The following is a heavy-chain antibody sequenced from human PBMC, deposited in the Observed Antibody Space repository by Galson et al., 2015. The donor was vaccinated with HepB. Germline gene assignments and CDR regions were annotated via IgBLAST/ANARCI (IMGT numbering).Heavy chain of an antibody. J-gene: IGHJ6*02. D-gene: IGHD3-9*01. V-gene: IGHV3-48*01. CDR2: ISSSSSTI. CDR3: AKQPYDILTGYYRYGMDV. CDR1: GFTFSNAW. Sequence: SLRLSCAASGFTFSNAWMSWVRQAPGKGLEWVSYISSSSSTIYYADSVKGRFTISRDNAKNSLYLQMNSLRAEDTAVYYCAKQPYDILTGYYRYGMDVWGQGTTVAVSS.